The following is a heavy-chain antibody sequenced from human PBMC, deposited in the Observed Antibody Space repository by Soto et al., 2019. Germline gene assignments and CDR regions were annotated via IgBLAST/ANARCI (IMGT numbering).Heavy chain of an antibody. CDR1: GFTNTSSA. D-gene: IGHD2-15*01. J-gene: IGHJ6*02. CDR2: IVVGSGNT. CDR3: AAGPDCSGGSCYLLKGMDV. V-gene: IGHV1-58*01. Sequence: SVKVSCKASGFTNTSSAVQWVRQARGQRLEWIGWIVVGSGNTNYAQKFQERVTITRDMSTSTAYMELSSLRSEDTAVYYCAAGPDCSGGSCYLLKGMDVWGQGTTVTVSS.